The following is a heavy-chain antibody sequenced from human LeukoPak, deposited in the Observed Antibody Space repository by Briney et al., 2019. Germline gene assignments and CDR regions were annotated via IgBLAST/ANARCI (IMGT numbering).Heavy chain of an antibody. CDR2: IYYNGNT. J-gene: IGHJ4*02. V-gene: IGHV4-30-4*01. CDR3: ARRTSE. Sequence: SQTLSLTCTVSGGSIGSGDYYWSWIRQPPGKGLEWIGYIYYNGNTYYIPSLSSRLTISIDTSKSQFSLRLSSVTAADTAVYYCARRTSEWGQGTLVTVSS. CDR1: GGSIGSGDYY. D-gene: IGHD3-16*01.